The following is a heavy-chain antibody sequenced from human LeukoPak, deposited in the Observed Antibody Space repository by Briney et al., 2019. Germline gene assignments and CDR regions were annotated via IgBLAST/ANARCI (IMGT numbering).Heavy chain of an antibody. CDR1: GFTFSSYA. J-gene: IGHJ4*02. V-gene: IGHV3-30-3*01. D-gene: IGHD1-26*01. Sequence: GGSLRLSCAASGFTFSSYAMHWVRQAPGKGLEWVAVISYDGSNKYYADSVKGRFTISRDNSKNTLYLQMNSLRAEDTAVYYCARGDGVGATDWFGYWGQGTLVTVSS. CDR2: ISYDGSNK. CDR3: ARGDGVGATDWFGY.